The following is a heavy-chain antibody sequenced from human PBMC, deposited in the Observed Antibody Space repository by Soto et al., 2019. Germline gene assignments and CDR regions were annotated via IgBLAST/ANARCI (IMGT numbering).Heavy chain of an antibody. Sequence: PGGSLRLSCAASGFTFSSYAMSWVRQAPGKGLEWVSAIGGSGGSTYYADSVKGRFTISRDNFKKTLYLQMNSLRAEDTAVYYCAMTQWYRYYYYYGMDVWGQGTTVTVSS. D-gene: IGHD2-2*01. V-gene: IGHV3-23*01. CDR3: AMTQWYRYYYYYGMDV. J-gene: IGHJ6*02. CDR2: IGGSGGST. CDR1: GFTFSSYA.